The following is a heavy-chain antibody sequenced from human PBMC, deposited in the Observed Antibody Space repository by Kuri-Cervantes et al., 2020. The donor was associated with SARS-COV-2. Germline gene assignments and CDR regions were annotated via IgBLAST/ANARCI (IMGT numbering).Heavy chain of an antibody. Sequence: GESLKISCAASGFTFSSYAMSWVRQAPGKGLEWVSAISGSGGSTYYADSVKGRFTITRDNSKNTLYLQMNSLRAEDTAVYYCAKPYCSGGSCYGYNWFDPWGQGTLVTVSS. CDR2: ISGSGGST. V-gene: IGHV3-23*01. CDR3: AKPYCSGGSCYGYNWFDP. D-gene: IGHD2-15*01. CDR1: GFTFSSYA. J-gene: IGHJ5*02.